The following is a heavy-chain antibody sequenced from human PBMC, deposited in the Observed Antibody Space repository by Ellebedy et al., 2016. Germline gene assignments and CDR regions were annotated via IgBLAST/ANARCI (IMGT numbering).Heavy chain of an antibody. CDR2: IYYSGST. CDR3: VSHMYSRGSGGLFSFDS. V-gene: IGHV4-59*01. CDR1: ASSISRYD. D-gene: IGHD2-15*01. J-gene: IGHJ4*02. Sequence: SETLSLXCTVSASSISRYDLSWIRQPPGKGLEWIGYIYYSGSTNYNPSLKSRVTISVDTSKNQFSLKLSSVTAADTAVYYCVSHMYSRGSGGLFSFDSWGQGTLVIVSS.